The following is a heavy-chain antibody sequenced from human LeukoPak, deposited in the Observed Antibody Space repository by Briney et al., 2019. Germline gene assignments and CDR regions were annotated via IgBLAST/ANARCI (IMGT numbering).Heavy chain of an antibody. CDR2: MSAAGGST. V-gene: IGHV3-23*01. J-gene: IGHJ4*02. CDR1: GFSVSSNA. CDR3: AKWGTGIPFDY. Sequence: GGSLRLSCAASGFSVSSNAMSWVRQAPGKAPDWVSGMSAAGGSTYYADSVKGRFTISRDNSKNTLYLQMNSLRAEDTAVYYCAKWGTGIPFDYWGQGTLVTAS. D-gene: IGHD3-16*01.